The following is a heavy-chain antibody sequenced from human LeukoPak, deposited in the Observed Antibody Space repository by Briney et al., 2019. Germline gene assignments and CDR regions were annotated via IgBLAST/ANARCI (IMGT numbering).Heavy chain of an antibody. CDR2: INPNSGGT. CDR1: GYTFTGYY. J-gene: IGHJ5*02. Sequence: ASVKVSCKASGYTFTGYYMHWVRQAPGQGLEWMGWINPNSGGTNYAQKFQGRVTMTRDTSISTAYMELSRLRSDDTAVYYCARSGLWFGEGGPNWFDPWGQGTLVTVSS. D-gene: IGHD3-10*01. CDR3: ARSGLWFGEGGPNWFDP. V-gene: IGHV1-2*02.